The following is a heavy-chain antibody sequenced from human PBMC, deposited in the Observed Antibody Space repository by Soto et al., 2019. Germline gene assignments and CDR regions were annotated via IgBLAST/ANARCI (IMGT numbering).Heavy chain of an antibody. CDR2: IYYSGST. D-gene: IGHD3-3*01. Sequence: PSETLSLTCTVSGGSISSGDYYWSWIRQPPGKGLEWIGYIYYSGSTYYNPSLKSRVTISVDTSKNQFSLKLSSVTAADTAVYYCAREPYGIRFLEWLHHGMDVWGQGTTVTVSS. CDR1: GGSISSGDYY. V-gene: IGHV4-30-4*01. CDR3: AREPYGIRFLEWLHHGMDV. J-gene: IGHJ6*02.